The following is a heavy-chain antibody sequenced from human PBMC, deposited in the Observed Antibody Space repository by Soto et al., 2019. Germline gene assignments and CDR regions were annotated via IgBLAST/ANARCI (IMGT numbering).Heavy chain of an antibody. V-gene: IGHV3-23*01. CDR2: ISGSGGST. CDR1: GFTFSSYA. Sequence: GGSLRLSCAASGFTFSSYAMSWVRQAPGKGLEWVSAISGSGGSTYYADSVKGRFTISRDNSKNTLYLQMNSLRAEDTAVYYCAKGGYKCSGGSCYYYYYGMDVWGQGTTVTVSS. D-gene: IGHD2-15*01. CDR3: AKGGYKCSGGSCYYYYYGMDV. J-gene: IGHJ6*02.